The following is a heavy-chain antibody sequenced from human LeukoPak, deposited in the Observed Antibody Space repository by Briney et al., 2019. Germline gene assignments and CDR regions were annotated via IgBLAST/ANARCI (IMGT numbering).Heavy chain of an antibody. Sequence: GSLRLSCAASGFTFSTYSMNWVRQPPGKGLEWIGEINHSGSTNYNPSLKSRVTISVDTSKNQFSLKLSSVTAADTAVYYCARGASYDFWSGYYTFFDYWGQGTLVTVSS. CDR2: INHSGST. V-gene: IGHV4-34*01. D-gene: IGHD3-3*01. CDR3: ARGASYDFWSGYYTFFDY. J-gene: IGHJ4*02. CDR1: GFTFSTYS.